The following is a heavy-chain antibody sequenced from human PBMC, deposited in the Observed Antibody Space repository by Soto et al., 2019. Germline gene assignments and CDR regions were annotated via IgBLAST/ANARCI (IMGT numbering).Heavy chain of an antibody. J-gene: IGHJ6*02. CDR1: GYSFTIYW. Sequence: GESLKISCQGSGYSFTIYWIGWVRQMPGKGLEWMCIIYPGDSDTRYSPSFQGQVTISADKSISTAYLQWSSLKASDTAMYYCARNEATYYNFYGMDVGGQGTTVNVSS. D-gene: IGHD1-1*01. CDR2: IYPGDSDT. CDR3: ARNEATYYNFYGMDV. V-gene: IGHV5-51*01.